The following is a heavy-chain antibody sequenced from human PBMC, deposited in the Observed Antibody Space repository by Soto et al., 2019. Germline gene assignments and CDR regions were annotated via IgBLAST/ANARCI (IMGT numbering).Heavy chain of an antibody. CDR3: AKVGYSSSSFGMDV. V-gene: IGHV3-23*01. CDR2: ISGSGGST. CDR1: GFTFSSYA. Sequence: EVQLLESGGGLVQPGGSLRLSCAASGFTFSSYAMSWVRQAPGKGLEWVSAISGSGGSTYYADSVKGRFTISRDNSKNTLYLQMNSMRAEDTAVYYCAKVGYSSSSFGMDVWGQGTTVTVSS. D-gene: IGHD6-13*01. J-gene: IGHJ6*02.